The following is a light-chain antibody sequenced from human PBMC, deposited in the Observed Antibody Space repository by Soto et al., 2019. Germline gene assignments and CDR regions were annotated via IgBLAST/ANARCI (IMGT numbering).Light chain of an antibody. CDR2: DAS. J-gene: IGKJ1*01. CDR3: QQYDSYSWT. Sequence: DIQMTQSPSTLSASVGDRVTITCRASQSISNWLAWYQQKPGKAPKLLIYDASNLESGVPSRFSGSGSRTEFTLTISSLQPDDFATYYCQQYDSYSWTFGQGTKVDI. CDR1: QSISNW. V-gene: IGKV1-5*01.